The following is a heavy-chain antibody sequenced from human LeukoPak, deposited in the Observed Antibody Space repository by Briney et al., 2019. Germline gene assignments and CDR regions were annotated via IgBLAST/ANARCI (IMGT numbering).Heavy chain of an antibody. CDR2: IYYSGST. CDR1: GGSIGSYY. V-gene: IGHV4-59*08. J-gene: IGHJ6*03. D-gene: IGHD1-1*01. CDR3: ARVLVARESFEREGTGTPYYYYMDV. Sequence: PSETLSLTCTVSGGSIGSYYWSWIRQPPGKGLEWIGYIYYSGSTNYNPSLKSRVTISVDTSKNQFSLKLSSVTAADTAVYYCARVLVARESFEREGTGTPYYYYMDVWGKGTTVTVSS.